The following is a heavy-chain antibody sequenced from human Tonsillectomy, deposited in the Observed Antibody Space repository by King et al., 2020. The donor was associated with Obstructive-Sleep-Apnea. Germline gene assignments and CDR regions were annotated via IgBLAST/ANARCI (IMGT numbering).Heavy chain of an antibody. CDR3: AKDNKGEATDDFDH. J-gene: IGHJ4*02. V-gene: IGHV3-23*04. CDR2: ISGSGGNT. Sequence: VQLVESGGGLIQPGRSLRLSCAVSGFTFRNYAMTWVRQAPGKGLEWVSAISGSGGNTYYADSVKGRFTISRDNSKNTLYLQMNSLRAEDTAVYYCAKDNKGEATDDFDHWGQGTLVTVSS. CDR1: GFTFRNYA. D-gene: IGHD3-16*01.